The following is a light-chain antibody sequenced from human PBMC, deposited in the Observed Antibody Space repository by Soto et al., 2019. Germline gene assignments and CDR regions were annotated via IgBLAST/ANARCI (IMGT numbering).Light chain of an antibody. J-gene: IGKJ1*01. Sequence: DIQMTQSPSTLSASVGDSVTITCRASQSISTWLAWYQQKPGKAPNLLIYKASSLESGVPSRFSGSGSGTEFTLTISSLQPDDFATYYCQQYNGYSWTFGQGTKLEIQ. V-gene: IGKV1-5*03. CDR2: KAS. CDR3: QQYNGYSWT. CDR1: QSISTW.